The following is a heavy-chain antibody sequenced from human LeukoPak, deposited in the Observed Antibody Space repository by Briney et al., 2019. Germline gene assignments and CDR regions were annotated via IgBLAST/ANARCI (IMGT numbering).Heavy chain of an antibody. CDR2: ISYDANIGSNK. D-gene: IGHD3-3*01. J-gene: IGHJ6*02. CDR1: GFTFSRYA. V-gene: IGHV3-30-3*01. Sequence: GGSLRLSCATSGFTFSRYAMHWVRQAPGKGLEWVALISYDANIGSNKYYADSVKGRFTISRDNSENTLFLQMNSLRAEDTAMYYCAKDSYDFWSGSSTPGHYGMDVWGQGTTVTVSS. CDR3: AKDSYDFWSGSSTPGHYGMDV.